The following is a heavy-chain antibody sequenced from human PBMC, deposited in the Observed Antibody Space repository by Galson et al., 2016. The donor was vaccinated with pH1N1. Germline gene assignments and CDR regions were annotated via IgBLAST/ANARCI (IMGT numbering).Heavy chain of an antibody. CDR3: AKDTGDYGWFDP. CDR2: MPYDGINE. Sequence: SLRLSCAASGFTLRTYGIHWVRQTPGQGLEWLAFMPYDGINEYYADSVKGRFTMSRETSKNALYLQMKSLRAEDSALYYCAKDTGDYGWFDPWGQGTLVTVSS. D-gene: IGHD4-17*01. V-gene: IGHV3-30*02. J-gene: IGHJ5*02. CDR1: GFTLRTYG.